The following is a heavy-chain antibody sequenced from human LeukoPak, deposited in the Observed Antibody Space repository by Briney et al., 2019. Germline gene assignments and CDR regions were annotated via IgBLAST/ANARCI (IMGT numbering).Heavy chain of an antibody. Sequence: KSSETLSLTCAVPGGSISSSNWWSWVRQPPGKGLEWIGETYHSGSTNYNQTLRSRVTISVERSKNQFSLKLSSVTAADTAVYYCARPLMTTVTSGAFDIWGQGTMVTVSS. CDR3: ARPLMTTVTSGAFDI. CDR2: TYHSGST. D-gene: IGHD4-17*01. CDR1: GGSISSSNW. V-gene: IGHV4-4*02. J-gene: IGHJ3*02.